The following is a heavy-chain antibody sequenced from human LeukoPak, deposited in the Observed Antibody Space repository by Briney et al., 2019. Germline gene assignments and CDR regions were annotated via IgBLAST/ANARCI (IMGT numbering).Heavy chain of an antibody. CDR3: ARGHSGTYFWLGGKFDN. V-gene: IGHV1-8*03. CDR2: MNPNSGNT. J-gene: IGHJ4*02. Sequence: ASVKVSCKASGYTFTSYDINWVRQATGQGLEWMGWMNPNSGNTGSAQKFLDRVTFTRNTSINTAYMELSSLRSEDTAVYYCARGHSGTYFWLGGKFDNWGQGTLVTVSS. CDR1: GYTFTSYD. D-gene: IGHD1-26*01.